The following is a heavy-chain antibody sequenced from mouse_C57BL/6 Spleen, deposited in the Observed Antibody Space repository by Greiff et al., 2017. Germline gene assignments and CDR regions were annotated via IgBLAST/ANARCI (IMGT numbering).Heavy chain of an antibody. CDR2: IHPNSGST. V-gene: IGHV1-64*01. CDR1: GYTFTSYW. Sequence: QVQLQQPGAELVKPGASVKLSCKASGYTFTSYWMHWVKQRPGQGLEWIGMIHPNSGSTNYNEKFKSKATLTVDKSSSTAYMQLSSLTSEDSAVYYCARRDDYDGDWYFDVWGTGTTVTVSS. D-gene: IGHD2-4*01. J-gene: IGHJ1*03. CDR3: ARRDDYDGDWYFDV.